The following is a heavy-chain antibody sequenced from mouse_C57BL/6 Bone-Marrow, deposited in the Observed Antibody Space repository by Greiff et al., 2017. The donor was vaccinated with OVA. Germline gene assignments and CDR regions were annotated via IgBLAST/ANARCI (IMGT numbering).Heavy chain of an antibody. CDR3: ARDGYAWFAD. Sequence: VQLQQSGPELVKPGASVKISCKASGYTFTDYYMNWVKQSHGKSLEWIGDINPNNGGTSYNQKFKGKATLTVDKSSSTAYMELRSLTSEDSAVYYCARDGYAWFADWGQGTLVTVSA. CDR1: GYTFTDYY. V-gene: IGHV1-26*01. D-gene: IGHD2-2*01. J-gene: IGHJ3*01. CDR2: INPNNGGT.